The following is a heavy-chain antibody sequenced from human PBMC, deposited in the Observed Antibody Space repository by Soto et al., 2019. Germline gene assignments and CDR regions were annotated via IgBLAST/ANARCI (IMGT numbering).Heavy chain of an antibody. V-gene: IGHV1-69*13. CDR2: IIPIFGTA. Sequence: SVKVSCEASGGTFSSYAMSWVRQAPGQGLEGMGGIIPIFGTANYAQKFQGRVTITADESMSTAYMELSSLRSEDTAVYYCASGSYYKTAQPGNNYYYYGMDVWGQGTTVTV. J-gene: IGHJ6*02. CDR3: ASGSYYKTAQPGNNYYYYGMDV. D-gene: IGHD3-10*01. CDR1: GGTFSSYA.